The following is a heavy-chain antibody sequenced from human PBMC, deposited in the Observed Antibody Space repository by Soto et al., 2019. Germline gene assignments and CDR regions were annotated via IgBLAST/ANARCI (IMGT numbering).Heavy chain of an antibody. J-gene: IGHJ3*02. CDR1: GFSFSSHA. CDR2: IYSGGST. D-gene: IGHD3-22*01. Sequence: EVQLLESGGGLVQPGGSLRLSCAASGFSFSSHAMSWVRQAPGKGLEWVSVIYSGGSTYYADSVKGRFTISRDNSKNTLYLQMNSLRAEDTAVYYCARDLNYYDSKRDAFDIWGQGTMVTVSS. V-gene: IGHV3-23*03. CDR3: ARDLNYYDSKRDAFDI.